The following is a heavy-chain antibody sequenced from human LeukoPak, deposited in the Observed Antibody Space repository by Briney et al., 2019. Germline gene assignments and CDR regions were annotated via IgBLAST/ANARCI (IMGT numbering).Heavy chain of an antibody. CDR2: TYYRSKWYN. J-gene: IGHJ4*02. CDR1: GDSVSSNTAA. D-gene: IGHD7-27*01. Sequence: SQTLSLTCAISGDSVSSNTAAWNWIRQSPSRGLEWLGRTYYRSKWYNNYAVSVKSRISINPDTSKNQFSLQLKSVTPEDTAVYYCAREQTGDQNFDYWGQGTLVTVSS. V-gene: IGHV6-1*01. CDR3: AREQTGDQNFDY.